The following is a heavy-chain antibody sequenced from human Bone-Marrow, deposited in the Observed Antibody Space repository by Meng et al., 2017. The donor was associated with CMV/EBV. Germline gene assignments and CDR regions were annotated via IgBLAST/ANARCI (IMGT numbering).Heavy chain of an antibody. CDR2: INHSGST. CDR1: GGSFSGYY. V-gene: IGHV4-34*01. D-gene: IGHD6-6*01. CDR3: ARRGSIAARRNWFDP. Sequence: SETLSLTCAVYGGSFSGYYWSWIRQPPGKGLEWIGEINHSGSTNYNPSLKSRVTISVDTSKNQFSLKLSSVTAADTAVYYCARRGSIAARRNWFDPRGQGTLVTVSS. J-gene: IGHJ5*02.